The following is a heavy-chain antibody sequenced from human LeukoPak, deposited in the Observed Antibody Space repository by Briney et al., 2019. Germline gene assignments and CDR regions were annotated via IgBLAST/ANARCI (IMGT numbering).Heavy chain of an antibody. CDR3: ARDRSPEGYYDSSHWDYYHGMDV. CDR1: GGSISSYY. Sequence: ASETLSLTCTVSGGSISSYYWSWIRQPPGKGLEWIGYIYYSGSTNYNPSLKSRVTISVDTSKNQFSLNLSSVTAADTAMYYCARDRSPEGYYDSSHWDYYHGMDVWGQGTTVTVSS. J-gene: IGHJ6*02. V-gene: IGHV4-59*01. CDR2: IYYSGST. D-gene: IGHD3-22*01.